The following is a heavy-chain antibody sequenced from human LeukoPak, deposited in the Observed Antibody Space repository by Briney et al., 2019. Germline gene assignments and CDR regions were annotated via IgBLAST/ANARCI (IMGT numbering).Heavy chain of an antibody. CDR1: GFTFSSYA. Sequence: GGSLRLSCAAPGFTFSSYAMSWVRQAPGKGLEWVSAFSGSGGSTYYADSVKGRFTISRDNSKNPVYLQMNSLRAEDTAVYYCAKGRDSSGWYRGVAFDIWGQGTMVTVSS. V-gene: IGHV3-23*01. D-gene: IGHD6-19*01. CDR2: FSGSGGST. J-gene: IGHJ3*02. CDR3: AKGRDSSGWYRGVAFDI.